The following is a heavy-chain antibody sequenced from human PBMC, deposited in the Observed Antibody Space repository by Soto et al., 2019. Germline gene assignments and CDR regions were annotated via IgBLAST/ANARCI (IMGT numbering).Heavy chain of an antibody. Sequence: GSLRLSCAASGFTFSSYAMSWVRQAPGKGLEWVSAISGSGGSTYYADSVKGRFTISRDNSKNTLYLQMNSLRAEDTAVYYCAKDQFGYCSGGSCYSTYYYMDVWGKGTTVTVSS. CDR2: ISGSGGST. V-gene: IGHV3-23*01. CDR1: GFTFSSYA. J-gene: IGHJ6*03. D-gene: IGHD2-15*01. CDR3: AKDQFGYCSGGSCYSTYYYMDV.